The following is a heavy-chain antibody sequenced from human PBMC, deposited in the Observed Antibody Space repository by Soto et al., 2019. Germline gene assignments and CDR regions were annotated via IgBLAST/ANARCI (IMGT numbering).Heavy chain of an antibody. J-gene: IGHJ6*02. CDR2: IYPGDSGT. V-gene: IGHV5-51*01. Sequence: GESLKISCKGSGYSFTSYWIGWVRQMPGKGLEWMGIIYPGDSGTRYSPSFQGQVTISADKSISTAYLQWSSLKASDTAMYYCARTSAAGKYYYGMDVWGQGTTVTVSS. CDR3: ARTSAAGKYYYGMDV. CDR1: GYSFTSYW. D-gene: IGHD6-13*01.